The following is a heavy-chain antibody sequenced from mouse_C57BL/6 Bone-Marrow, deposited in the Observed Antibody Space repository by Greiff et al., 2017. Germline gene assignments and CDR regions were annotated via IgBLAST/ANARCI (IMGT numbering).Heavy chain of an antibody. V-gene: IGHV2-4*01. CDR2: IWSGGST. Sequence: QVQLKESGPGLVQPSQSLSITCTVSGFSLTSYGVHWVRQPPGKGLEWLGVIWSGGSTDYNAAFISSLSISKDNSKRQVFFKMNSLQADDNAIYYCAKRGGSYWYFDVWGTGTTVTVSS. CDR3: AKRGGSYWYFDV. J-gene: IGHJ1*03. CDR1: GFSLTSYG.